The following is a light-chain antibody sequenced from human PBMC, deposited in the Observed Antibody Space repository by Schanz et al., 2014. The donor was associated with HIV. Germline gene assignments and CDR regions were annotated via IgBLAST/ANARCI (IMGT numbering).Light chain of an antibody. V-gene: IGKV1-5*03. Sequence: DVQMTQSPSTLSASVGDRVTITCRASQSISYWLAWYQQKPGKAPKLLIYRASTLETGVPSRFSGSESGTDFTLTISSLQPDDFATYYCQQCVTYPYTFGQGTKLDIK. CDR1: QSISYW. CDR3: QQCVTYPYT. CDR2: RAS. J-gene: IGKJ2*01.